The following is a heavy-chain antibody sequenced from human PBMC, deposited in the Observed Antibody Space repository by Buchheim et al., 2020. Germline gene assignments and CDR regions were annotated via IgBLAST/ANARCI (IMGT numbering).Heavy chain of an antibody. V-gene: IGHV3-23*01. J-gene: IGHJ4*02. CDR2: ISGGVST. CDR3: AREGRSKAPDY. CDR1: GFTFSSYA. Sequence: EVQLLESGGGLVQPGGSLRLSCAASGFTFSSYAMSWVRQAPGKGLEWVSAISGGVSTHYADSVKGRFTISRENSKNTLYLQMNTLRAEDTAGYYCAREGRSKAPDYWGQGTL.